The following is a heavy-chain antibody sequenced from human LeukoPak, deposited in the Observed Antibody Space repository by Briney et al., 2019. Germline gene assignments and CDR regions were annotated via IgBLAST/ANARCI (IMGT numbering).Heavy chain of an antibody. CDR1: IYSISHGYY. CDR3: ARSVSSIRSWFDP. J-gene: IGHJ5*02. CDR2: IYHTGST. V-gene: IGHV4-38-2*02. Sequence: SETLSLTCSVSIYSISHGYYWGWIRQPPGKGLEWIANIYHTGSTYYNPSLESRVYISIDTSKNQFYLNLHSATAADTAIYYCARSVSSIRSWFDPWGQGTLAIVSS. D-gene: IGHD6-13*01.